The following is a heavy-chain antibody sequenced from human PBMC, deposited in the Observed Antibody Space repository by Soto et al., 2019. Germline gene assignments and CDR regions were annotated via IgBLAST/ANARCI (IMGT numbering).Heavy chain of an antibody. J-gene: IGHJ4*02. CDR2: ISAYNGNT. Sequence: QVQLVQSGVEVEKPGASVKVSCKASGYTVTSYGISWVRQAPGQGLEWMGWISAYNGNTNYAQKFQGRVTMTTDTATSTAYMELRSLISDDTAVYYCARDVPTVTTGGPDYWGQGTLVTVSS. CDR1: GYTVTSYG. V-gene: IGHV1-18*01. CDR3: ARDVPTVTTGGPDY. D-gene: IGHD4-17*01.